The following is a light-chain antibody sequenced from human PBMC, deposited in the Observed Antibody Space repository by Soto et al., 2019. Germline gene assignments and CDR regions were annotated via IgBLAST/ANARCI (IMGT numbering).Light chain of an antibody. Sequence: EIVLTQSPGTLSLSPGERATLSCRAIQSVSSSYLAWYQQKPGQAPRLLIYGPSTRATGVPARFSGSGSGTEFTLTISSLQSEDFAMYYCQQYTHWPVWSFGQGTKVDIK. CDR3: QQYTHWPVWS. CDR2: GPS. V-gene: IGKV3-15*01. J-gene: IGKJ1*01. CDR1: QSVSSSY.